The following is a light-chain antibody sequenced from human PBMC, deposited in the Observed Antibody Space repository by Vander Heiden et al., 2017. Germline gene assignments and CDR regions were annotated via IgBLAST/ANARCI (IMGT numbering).Light chain of an antibody. V-gene: IGLV2-8*01. CDR2: EVS. J-gene: IGLJ2*01. Sequence: QSALTQPPSASGSPGQSVTISCTGTRSDVGGYNYVSWYQQHPGKAPKLMIYEVSKRPSGVPDRFSGSKSGNTASLTVSALQAEDEADYYCSSYAGSNNVVFGGGTKLTVL. CDR3: SSYAGSNNVV. CDR1: RSDVGGYNY.